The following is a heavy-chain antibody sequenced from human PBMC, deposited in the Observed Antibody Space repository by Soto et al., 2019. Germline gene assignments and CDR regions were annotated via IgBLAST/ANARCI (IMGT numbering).Heavy chain of an antibody. J-gene: IGHJ4*02. V-gene: IGHV3-23*01. Sequence: EVQLLESGGGLVQPGGSLRLSCVASGLTFSIYNMNWVRQAPGKGLEWVSVITGSGDYTNYADSVKGRFTISRDNSKNSLYLQMNSLRSEDTAVYFCARRITPSFDYWGQGTLVNVS. CDR1: GLTFSIYN. CDR3: ARRITPSFDY. D-gene: IGHD1-20*01. CDR2: ITGSGDYT.